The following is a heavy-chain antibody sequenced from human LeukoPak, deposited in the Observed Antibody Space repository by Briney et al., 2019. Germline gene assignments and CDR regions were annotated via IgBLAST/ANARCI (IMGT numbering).Heavy chain of an antibody. J-gene: IGHJ6*04. CDR2: IYYTGST. V-gene: IGHV4-59*01. CDR1: GGSISTYY. Sequence: SETLSLTCTVSGGSISTYYWNWIRQPPGKGLEWIGYIYYTGSTNYNPSLKSRVTISLDTSKNQFSLRLTSVTAADTAVYYCARQVRPDVWGKGTTVTVSS. CDR3: ARQVRPDV.